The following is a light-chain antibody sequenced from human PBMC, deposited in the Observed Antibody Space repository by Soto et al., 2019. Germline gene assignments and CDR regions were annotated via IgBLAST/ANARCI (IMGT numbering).Light chain of an antibody. CDR1: QSVSSSY. Sequence: EIVLTQSPGTLSLSPGERATLSCRASQSVSSSYLAWYQQKPGQAPRLLIYDASSRATGIPDRFSGSVSGTDFTLTISRLGPEDFAVYYCQQYGSSSYTFGQGTKLEIK. J-gene: IGKJ2*01. CDR2: DAS. CDR3: QQYGSSSYT. V-gene: IGKV3-20*01.